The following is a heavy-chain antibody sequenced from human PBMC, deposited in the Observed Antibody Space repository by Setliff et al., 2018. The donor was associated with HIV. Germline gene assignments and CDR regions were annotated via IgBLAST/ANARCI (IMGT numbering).Heavy chain of an antibody. V-gene: IGHV4-39*01. CDR3: VRQGMADSSGWYAVGY. CDR1: GGSISSSDYY. J-gene: IGHJ4*02. CDR2: VYPSGNT. Sequence: NPSETLSLTCAVSGGSISSSDYYWGWIRQPPGKGLEWIGNVYPSGNTYYTPSLKSRVTISVDTSKNQFSLRLSSVTAADTAEYYCVRQGMADSSGWYAVGYWGQGTLVTVSS. D-gene: IGHD6-19*01.